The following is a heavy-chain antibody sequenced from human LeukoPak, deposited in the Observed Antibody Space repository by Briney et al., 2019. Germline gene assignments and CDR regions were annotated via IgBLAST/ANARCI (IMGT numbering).Heavy chain of an antibody. V-gene: IGHV2-5*01. Sequence: SGPTQVKPTQTLTRTCTLSGLSLSTSGVGAGCIRQPPRKALVWPARSNWNDEKRYSPSLKSRLTITKDTSKNQVVLTMTNMDPVDTATYYCAHRRGDYVWGSYRQYNWLDRWGQGTLVTVSS. D-gene: IGHD3-16*02. CDR2: SNWNDEK. CDR1: GLSLSTSGVG. J-gene: IGHJ5*02. CDR3: AHRRGDYVWGSYRQYNWLDR.